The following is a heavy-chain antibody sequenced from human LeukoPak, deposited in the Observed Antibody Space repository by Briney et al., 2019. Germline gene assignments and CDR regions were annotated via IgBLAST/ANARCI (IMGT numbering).Heavy chain of an antibody. V-gene: IGHV4-4*02. D-gene: IGHD1-26*01. CDR2: IYHSGST. Sequence: PSETLSLTCAVSGASISSTNWWSWVRQPPGKGLEWIGEIYHSGSTNYNPSLKSRVTISVDKSKNQFSLKLSSVTAADTAVYYCACSGSYYGGFDYWGQGTLVTVSS. J-gene: IGHJ4*02. CDR3: ACSGSYYGGFDY. CDR1: GASISSTNW.